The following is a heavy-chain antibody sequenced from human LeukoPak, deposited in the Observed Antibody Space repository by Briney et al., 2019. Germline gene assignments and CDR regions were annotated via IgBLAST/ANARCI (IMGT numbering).Heavy chain of an antibody. CDR1: GYSFTSYW. J-gene: IGHJ4*02. Sequence: GESLKISCKGSGYSFTSYWIGWVRQMPGKGLEWMGIIYPGDSDTRYSPSFQGQVTISADKSISTAYLQWSSLKASDTAMYYCARGGRGAYDSSGYYHFDYWGQGTLVTVSS. CDR2: IYPGDSDT. CDR3: ARGGRGAYDSSGYYHFDY. D-gene: IGHD3-22*01. V-gene: IGHV5-51*01.